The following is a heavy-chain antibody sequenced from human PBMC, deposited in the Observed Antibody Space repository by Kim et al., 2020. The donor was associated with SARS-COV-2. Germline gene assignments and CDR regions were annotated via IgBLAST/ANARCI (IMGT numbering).Heavy chain of an antibody. CDR2: ISYSGTS. D-gene: IGHD3-16*01. Sequence: SETLSLTCSVSGDSISSATYFWGWIRQTPGKGLDWIGSISYSGTSHYNPSLKSRVTMSIDTSKNHFSLKLTSVTAEDTAVYYCARMGYDYDSAAFHWGQG. J-gene: IGHJ1*01. V-gene: IGHV4-39*02. CDR3: ARMGYDYDSAAFH. CDR1: GDSISSATYF.